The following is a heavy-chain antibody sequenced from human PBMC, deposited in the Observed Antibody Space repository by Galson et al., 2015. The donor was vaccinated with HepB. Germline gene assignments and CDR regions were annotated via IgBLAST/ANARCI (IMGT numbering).Heavy chain of an antibody. D-gene: IGHD2-2*01. CDR2: MNPIRGNK. Sequence: SVKVSCKASGYTFTSYDINWVRQATGQGLEWMGWMNPIRGNKDYAQKFQGRVTMTRNTSISTAFMELSSLRSEDTAVYYCARYPIAVLPDAGRRYQYYSMDVWGQGTTVTVSS. CDR1: GYTFTSYD. CDR3: ARYPIAVLPDAGRRYQYYSMDV. V-gene: IGHV1-8*01. J-gene: IGHJ6*02.